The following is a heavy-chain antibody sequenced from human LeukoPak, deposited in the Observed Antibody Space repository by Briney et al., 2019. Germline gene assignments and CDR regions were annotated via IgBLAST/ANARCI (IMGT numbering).Heavy chain of an antibody. V-gene: IGHV4-39*01. J-gene: IGHJ2*01. CDR2: IYYGGST. D-gene: IGHD3-22*01. CDR1: GFTFSSYS. CDR3: ARQLYYDSSGYYWYFDL. Sequence: PGGSLRLSCAASGFTFSSYSMNWIRQSPGKGLEWIGSIYYGGSTYYNPSLKSRVTISVDTSKNQFSLKLSSVTAADTAVFYCARQLYYDSSGYYWYFDLWGRGTLVTVSS.